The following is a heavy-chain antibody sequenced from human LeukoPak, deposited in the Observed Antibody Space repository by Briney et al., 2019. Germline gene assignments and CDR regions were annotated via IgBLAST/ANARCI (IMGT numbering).Heavy chain of an antibody. D-gene: IGHD6-13*01. Sequence: SETLSLTCTVSGGSLINNYWSWIRQPPGKGLEWIGYIFYSGNTNYNPSLRSRVTISVDTSKNQFSLELSSVTAADTAVYYCARDRPGGSSLDYWGQGILVTVSS. CDR1: GGSLINNY. V-gene: IGHV4-59*01. CDR2: IFYSGNT. J-gene: IGHJ4*02. CDR3: ARDRPGGSSLDY.